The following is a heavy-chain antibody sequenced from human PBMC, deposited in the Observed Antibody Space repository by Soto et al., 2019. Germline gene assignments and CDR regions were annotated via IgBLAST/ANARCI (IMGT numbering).Heavy chain of an antibody. V-gene: IGHV3-30*18. CDR3: AKGGWLLAY. J-gene: IGHJ4*02. Sequence: QVQLVESGGGVVQPGRSLRLSCAASGFTFSSYGMHWVRQAPGKGLEWVAVISYDGSNKYYADSVKGRFTISRDNSKNTLYLQMNSLRAEDTAVYYCAKGGWLLAYWGQGTLGTVSS. CDR1: GFTFSSYG. D-gene: IGHD2-15*01. CDR2: ISYDGSNK.